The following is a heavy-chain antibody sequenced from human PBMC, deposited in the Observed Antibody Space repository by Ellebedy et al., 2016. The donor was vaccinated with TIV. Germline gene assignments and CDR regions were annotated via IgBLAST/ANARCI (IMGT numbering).Heavy chain of an antibody. CDR1: GFTFSSSA. J-gene: IGHJ4*02. Sequence: GESLKISXAASGFTFSSSATHWVRQAPGKGLEWVASMSSDGRYKYYAGSVKGRFTISRDNSENTLYLRMDSLRGDDTAVYYCTREEGPTHFDYWGQGTLVTVSS. D-gene: IGHD1-26*01. V-gene: IGHV3-30*04. CDR2: MSSDGRYK. CDR3: TREEGPTHFDY.